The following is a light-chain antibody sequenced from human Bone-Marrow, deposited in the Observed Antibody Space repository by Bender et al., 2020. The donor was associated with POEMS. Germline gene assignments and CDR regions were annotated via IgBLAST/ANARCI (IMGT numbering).Light chain of an antibody. CDR2: EVS. J-gene: IGLJ2*01. CDR1: SSDGGSYNL. Sequence: QSALTQPASVSGSPGQSITISCTGTSSDGGSYNLVSWYQQHPGKAPKLMIYEVSYRPSGISDRFSGSRSGNTASLTISGLQAEDEADYYCTSYAGSSTLIVGGGTKVTVL. V-gene: IGLV2-23*02. CDR3: TSYAGSSTLI.